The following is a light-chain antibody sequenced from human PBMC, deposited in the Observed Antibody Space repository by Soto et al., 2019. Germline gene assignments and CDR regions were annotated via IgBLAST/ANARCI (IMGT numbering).Light chain of an antibody. CDR2: DEY. Sequence: EIVLTQSPVTLSLSPGERATLSCRASQSVSSYLAWYQQKPGQRPSLLVYDEYKRATGIPARFSGSGSGTDFTLTISSLEPEDFAVYYCQQRRNWHLCTFGPGTKVDIK. J-gene: IGKJ3*01. V-gene: IGKV3-11*01. CDR1: QSVSSY. CDR3: QQRRNWHLCT.